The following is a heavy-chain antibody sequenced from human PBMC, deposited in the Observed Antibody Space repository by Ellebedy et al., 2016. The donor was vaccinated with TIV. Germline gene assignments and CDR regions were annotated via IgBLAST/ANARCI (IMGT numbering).Heavy chain of an antibody. Sequence: AASVKVSCKASGYTFSDYYIHWVRQAPGQGLEWLGWINPNSGDTNYAQQFQGRVTMTSDMSIDTTYMELSRLRSDDTAVYYCARFTRLGYCSSTNCESLDYWGLGTRVTVSS. CDR2: INPNSGDT. CDR3: ARFTRLGYCSSTNCESLDY. CDR1: GYTFSDYY. D-gene: IGHD2-2*01. V-gene: IGHV1-2*02. J-gene: IGHJ4*02.